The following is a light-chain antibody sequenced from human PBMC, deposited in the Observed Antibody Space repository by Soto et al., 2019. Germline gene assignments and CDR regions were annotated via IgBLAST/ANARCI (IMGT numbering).Light chain of an antibody. CDR2: YDS. CDR3: QVWYRSSDPRV. Sequence: SYELTQPPSVSVAPGKTARITCGGNNIGSKSVHWYQQKPGQAPVLVIYYDSDRPSGIPERFSRSNSGNTATLTIRRVEAGDEAAYYRQVWYRSSDPRVFGGGTTLTVL. J-gene: IGLJ3*02. V-gene: IGLV3-21*04. CDR1: NIGSKS.